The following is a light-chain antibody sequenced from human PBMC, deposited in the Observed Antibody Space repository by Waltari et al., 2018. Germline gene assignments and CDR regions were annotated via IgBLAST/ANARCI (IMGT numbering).Light chain of an antibody. CDR3: QQYNSFSP. CDR2: EAS. CDR1: QSVHIW. V-gene: IGKV1-5*03. J-gene: IGKJ2*01. Sequence: IQMTQSPSTLSASVGDRVTITCRASQSVHIWMAWYQQKPGKDPNLLIYEASRLETGVPSRFSGSGSGTDFTLTINSLQPDDFATYYCQQYNSFSPFGQGTKLEI.